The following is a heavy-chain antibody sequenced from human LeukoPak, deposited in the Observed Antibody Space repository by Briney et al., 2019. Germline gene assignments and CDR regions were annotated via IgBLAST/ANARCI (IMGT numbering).Heavy chain of an antibody. Sequence: GGSLRLSCAASGFTFSSYAMSWVRQAPGKGLEWVSAISGSGGSTYYADSVKGRFTISRDNSKNTLYLQMNSLRAEDTAVYYCAKDGNGGNSNFDYYYYYYYMDVWGKGTTVTVSS. CDR2: ISGSGGST. J-gene: IGHJ6*03. CDR1: GFTFSSYA. D-gene: IGHD4-23*01. V-gene: IGHV3-23*01. CDR3: AKDGNGGNSNFDYYYYYYYMDV.